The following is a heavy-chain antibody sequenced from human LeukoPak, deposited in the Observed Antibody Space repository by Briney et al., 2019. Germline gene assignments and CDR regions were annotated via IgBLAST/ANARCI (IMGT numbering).Heavy chain of an antibody. V-gene: IGHV3-23*01. CDR3: ARALEYNYYYYYMDV. D-gene: IGHD2/OR15-2a*01. J-gene: IGHJ6*03. CDR1: GFTFSSYA. Sequence: PGGSLRLSCAASGFTFSSYAMSWVRQAPGEGLEWVSAISGSGGSTYYADSVKGRFTISRDNSKNTLYLQMNSLRAEDTAVYYCARALEYNYYYYYMDVWGKGTTVTVSS. CDR2: ISGSGGST.